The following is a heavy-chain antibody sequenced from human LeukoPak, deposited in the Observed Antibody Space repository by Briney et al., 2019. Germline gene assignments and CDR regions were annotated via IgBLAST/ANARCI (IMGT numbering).Heavy chain of an antibody. D-gene: IGHD3/OR15-3a*01. CDR1: GFAFNTYS. V-gene: IGHV3-48*01. CDR3: VKDWTYSFED. CDR2: ISSINGGE. J-gene: IGHJ4*02. Sequence: GGSLRLSCAASGFAFNTYSMNWVRQAPGKGLEWISYISSINGGEYYADSVKGRFSISRDNAKNSLSLQMNSLRVEDTAVYYCVKDWTYSFEDWGLGTLVTVSS.